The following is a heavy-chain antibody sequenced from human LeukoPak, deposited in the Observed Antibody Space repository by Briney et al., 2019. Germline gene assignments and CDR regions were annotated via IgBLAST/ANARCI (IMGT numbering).Heavy chain of an antibody. CDR3: AKEGQYADYFDY. Sequence: QPGGSLRLSCAASGFTFSSYGMHWVRQAPGNGLEWVAVISYDGSNKYYADSVKGRFTISRDNSKNTLYLQMNSLRAEDTAVYYCAKEGQYADYFDYRGQGTLVTVSS. CDR2: ISYDGSNK. CDR1: GFTFSSYG. J-gene: IGHJ4*02. D-gene: IGHD2-2*01. V-gene: IGHV3-30*18.